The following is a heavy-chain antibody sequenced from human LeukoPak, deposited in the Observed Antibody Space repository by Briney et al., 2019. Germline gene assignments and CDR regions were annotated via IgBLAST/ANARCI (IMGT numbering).Heavy chain of an antibody. CDR2: INHSGST. CDR1: GGSFSGYY. CDR3: ARGRLGITMARLDYYFDY. J-gene: IGHJ4*02. D-gene: IGHD3-10*01. V-gene: IGHV4-34*01. Sequence: PSETLSLTCAVYGGSFSGYYWSWIRQPPGKGLEWIGEINHSGSTNYNPPLKSGVPIPVDTSKSHFSLTLSSVTAADTAVYYCARGRLGITMARLDYYFDYWGQGTLVTVSS.